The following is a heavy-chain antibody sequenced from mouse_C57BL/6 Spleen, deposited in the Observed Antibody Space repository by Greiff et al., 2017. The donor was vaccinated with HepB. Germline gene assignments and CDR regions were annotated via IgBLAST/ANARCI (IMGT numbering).Heavy chain of an antibody. CDR3: ARHENYGSSSRFDY. CDR2: ISSGGSYT. D-gene: IGHD1-1*01. V-gene: IGHV5-6*01. CDR1: GFTFSSYG. J-gene: IGHJ2*01. Sequence: EVKVVESGGDLVKPGGSLKLSCAASGFTFSSYGMSWVRQTPDKRLEWVATISSGGSYTYYPDSVKGRFTISRDNAKNTLYLQMSSLKSEDTAMYYCARHENYGSSSRFDYWGQGTTLTVSS.